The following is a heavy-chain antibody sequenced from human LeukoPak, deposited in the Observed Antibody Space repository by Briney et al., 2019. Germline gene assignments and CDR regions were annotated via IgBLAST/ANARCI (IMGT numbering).Heavy chain of an antibody. V-gene: IGHV4-4*07. CDR2: IYTSGST. D-gene: IGHD3-3*01. Sequence: SETLSLTCTVSGGSISSYYWSWLRQPAGKGLEWIGRIYTSGSTNYNPSLKSRVTMSVDTSKNQFSLKLSSVTAADTAVYYCARDGKNYDFWSGYYFDDAFDIWGQGTMVTVSS. CDR3: ARDGKNYDFWSGYYFDDAFDI. J-gene: IGHJ3*02. CDR1: GGSISSYY.